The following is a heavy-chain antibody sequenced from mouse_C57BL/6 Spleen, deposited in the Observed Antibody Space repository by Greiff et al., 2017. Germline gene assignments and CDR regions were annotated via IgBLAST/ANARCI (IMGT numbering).Heavy chain of an antibody. D-gene: IGHD1-1*01. Sequence: VQLQQSGPVLVKPGASVKMSCKASGYTFTDYYMNWVKQSHGKSLEWIGVINPYNGGTSYNQKFKGKATLTVDKSSSTAYMELNSLTSEASAVYYCARDIMTTVVATGGYYFDYWGQGTTLTVSS. V-gene: IGHV1-19*01. CDR3: ARDIMTTVVATGGYYFDY. J-gene: IGHJ2*01. CDR1: GYTFTDYY. CDR2: INPYNGGT.